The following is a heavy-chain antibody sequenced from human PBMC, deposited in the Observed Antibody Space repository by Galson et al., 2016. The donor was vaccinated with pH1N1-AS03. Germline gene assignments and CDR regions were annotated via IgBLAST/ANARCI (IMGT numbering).Heavy chain of an antibody. CDR3: ATDRFGEPTT. D-gene: IGHD3-16*01. V-gene: IGHV3-23*01. Sequence: WVRQAPGKGLEWVSTLGSGGDTHYADSVKGRFTISRHISTNTVNLQMNNLRVEDTATYYCATDRFGEPTTRGQGTLIIVS. CDR2: LGSGGDT. J-gene: IGHJ4*02.